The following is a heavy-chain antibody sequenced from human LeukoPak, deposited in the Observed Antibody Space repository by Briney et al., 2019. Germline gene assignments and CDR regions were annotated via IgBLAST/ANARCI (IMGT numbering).Heavy chain of an antibody. Sequence: SETLSLTCTVSGGSINSYYWSWIRQPPGKGLEWIGYIYYSGSTNYNPSLKSRVTISVDTSKNQFSLKLSSVTAADTAVYYCARAYCGGDCCEGWFDPWGQGTLVTVSS. CDR3: ARAYCGGDCCEGWFDP. CDR2: IYYSGST. D-gene: IGHD2-21*02. V-gene: IGHV4-59*01. J-gene: IGHJ5*02. CDR1: GGSINSYY.